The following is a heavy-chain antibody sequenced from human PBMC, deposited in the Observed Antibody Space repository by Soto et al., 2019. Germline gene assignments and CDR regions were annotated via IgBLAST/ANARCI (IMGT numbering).Heavy chain of an antibody. Sequence: QVQLEESGGGVVRPGRSLRLSCEASGFTFNTYSMHWVRQPPGKGLEWLAAIWYDGTQKYYADSVKGRFIISRDNSKKTLLLEMNRLRAEDTAVYYLARARRATVTGLLPFDSRGQGTLVTVSS. CDR1: GFTFNTYS. D-gene: IGHD5-12*01. CDR2: IWYDGTQK. J-gene: IGHJ4*02. V-gene: IGHV3-33*01. CDR3: ARARRATVTGLLPFDS.